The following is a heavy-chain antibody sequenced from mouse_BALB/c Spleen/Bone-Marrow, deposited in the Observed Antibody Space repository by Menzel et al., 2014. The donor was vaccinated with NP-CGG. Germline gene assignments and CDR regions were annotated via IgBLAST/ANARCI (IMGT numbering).Heavy chain of an antibody. Sequence: VQLQQPGAELAKPWASVKMSCKASGYTFTSYWMHWVKQRPGQGLEWIGYINPSTGYTDYNQKFNDKATLTADKSSSTAYMQLSSPTSKDSAVYYCARGNPLYAMDYWGQGTSVTVSS. CDR1: GYTFTSYW. J-gene: IGHJ4*01. CDR3: ARGNPLYAMDY. D-gene: IGHD2-1*01. V-gene: IGHV1-7*01. CDR2: INPSTGYT.